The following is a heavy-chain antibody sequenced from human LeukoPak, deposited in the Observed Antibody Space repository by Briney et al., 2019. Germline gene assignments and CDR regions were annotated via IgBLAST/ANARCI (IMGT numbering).Heavy chain of an antibody. D-gene: IGHD1-26*01. CDR3: ARDGIVGATTLDY. CDR2: IYSGGSA. Sequence: PGGSLRLSCAASGFTVSSNYMSWVRQAPGKGLEWVSVIYSGGSAYYADSVKGRFTISRDNSKNTLYLQMNSLRAEDTAVYYCARDGIVGATTLDYWGQGTLVTVSS. V-gene: IGHV3-53*01. CDR1: GFTVSSNY. J-gene: IGHJ4*02.